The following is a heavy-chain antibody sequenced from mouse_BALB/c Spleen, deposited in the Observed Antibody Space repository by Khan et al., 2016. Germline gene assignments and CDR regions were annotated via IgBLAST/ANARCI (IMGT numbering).Heavy chain of an antibody. D-gene: IGHD2-4*01. CDR3: AKGYYEWYFDG. V-gene: IGHV1S56*01. J-gene: IGHJ1*01. CDR1: GYTFTTFY. CDR2: IYPGNINT. Sequence: QVQLQQSGPELVKPGASVRISCKASGYTFTTFYIHCLKQRPGQGLEWIGWIYPGNINTKYNENFKDKATLTADKSASTAYMQLSSLPSDYSAVYFCAKGYYEWYFDGWGAGTTVTVSS.